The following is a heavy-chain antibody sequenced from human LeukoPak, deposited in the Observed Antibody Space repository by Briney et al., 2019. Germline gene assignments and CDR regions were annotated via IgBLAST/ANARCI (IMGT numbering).Heavy chain of an antibody. CDR3: ARLQWFAESRLTS. Sequence: TSETLSLTCTVSGASISSSSYYWGWIRQPPGKGLEWIGSIYYLGSTFYNPSLKSRVTMSVDTTKNQFSLKLTSVTAADTAVYYCARLQWFAESRLTSRGQGTLVTVSS. J-gene: IGHJ1*01. CDR2: IYYLGST. CDR1: GASISSSSYY. D-gene: IGHD3-10*01. V-gene: IGHV4-39*01.